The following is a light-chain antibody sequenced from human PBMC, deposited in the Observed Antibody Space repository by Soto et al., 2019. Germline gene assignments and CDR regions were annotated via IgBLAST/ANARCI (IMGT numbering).Light chain of an antibody. Sequence: EIVMTQSPATLSVSPGERATLSCRASQTVSSNLAWYQQKPGQAPRLLIYGASTRATGIPARFSGRGSGTEFTLTISSLQSEDFAVYYCQEYNNWPPVTFGQGTKLEIK. CDR1: QTVSSN. J-gene: IGKJ2*01. CDR3: QEYNNWPPVT. V-gene: IGKV3-15*01. CDR2: GAS.